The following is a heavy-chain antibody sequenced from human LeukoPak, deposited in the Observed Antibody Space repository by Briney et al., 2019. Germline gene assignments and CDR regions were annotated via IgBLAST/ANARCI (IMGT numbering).Heavy chain of an antibody. V-gene: IGHV4-39*02. CDR2: VYYSGST. D-gene: IGHD5-12*01. CDR1: GGSISSSSYY. CDR3: ARDLGIVATEGFYYYYGMDV. Sequence: SETMSLTCTVSGGSISSSSYYWGWIRQPPGKGLEWIGTVYYSGSTYYNPSLKSRVTISVDTSKNQFSLKLSSVTAADTAVYYCARDLGIVATEGFYYYYGMDVWGQGTTVTVSS. J-gene: IGHJ6*02.